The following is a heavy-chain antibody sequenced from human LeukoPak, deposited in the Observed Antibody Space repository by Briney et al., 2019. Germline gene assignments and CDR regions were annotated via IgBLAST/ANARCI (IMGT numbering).Heavy chain of an antibody. V-gene: IGHV1-69*06. CDR2: IIPIFGTA. J-gene: IGHJ6*03. Sequence: SVKVSCKASGGTFSGYAISWVRQAPGQGLEWMGGIIPIFGTANYAQKFQGRVTITADKSTSTAYMELSSLRSEDTAVYYCARGARDGYNHMDVWGKGTTVTVSS. CDR3: ARGARDGYNHMDV. D-gene: IGHD5-24*01. CDR1: GGTFSGYA.